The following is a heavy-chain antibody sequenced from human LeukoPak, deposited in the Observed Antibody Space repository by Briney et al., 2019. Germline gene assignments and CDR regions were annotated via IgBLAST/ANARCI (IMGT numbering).Heavy chain of an antibody. D-gene: IGHD2-21*02. CDR2: ISYDGSNK. CDR3: ARPWAIVVVTAIHDAFDI. CDR1: GFTFSSYA. J-gene: IGHJ3*02. V-gene: IGHV3-30-3*01. Sequence: GGSLRLSCAASGFTFSSYAMHWVRQAPGKGLEWVAVISYDGSNKYYAGSVKGRFTISRDNSENTLYLQMNSLRAEDTAVYYCARPWAIVVVTAIHDAFDIWGQGTMVTVSS.